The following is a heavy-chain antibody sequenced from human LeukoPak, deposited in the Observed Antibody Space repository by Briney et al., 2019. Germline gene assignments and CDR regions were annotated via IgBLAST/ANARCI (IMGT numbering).Heavy chain of an antibody. CDR1: GGSISGYY. J-gene: IGHJ5*02. D-gene: IGHD6-13*01. CDR2: IYYSGST. V-gene: IGHV4-59*01. CDR3: ARVIAAAGTEWFDP. Sequence: PSETLSLTCTVSGGSISGYYWSWIRQPPGKGLEWIGYIYYSGSTNYNPSLKSRVTISVDTFKNQFSLKLSSVTAADTAVYYCARVIAAAGTEWFDPWGQGTLVTVSS.